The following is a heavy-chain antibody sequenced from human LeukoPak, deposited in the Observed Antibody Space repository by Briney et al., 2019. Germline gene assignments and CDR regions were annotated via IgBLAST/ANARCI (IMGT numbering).Heavy chain of an antibody. CDR1: GGTFSSYA. CDR3: AGRYSSGAFDI. J-gene: IGHJ3*02. D-gene: IGHD3-10*01. CDR2: IIPIFGTA. Sequence: GASVKVSCKASGGTFSSYAISWVRQAPGQGLEWMGGIIPIFGTANYAQKFQGRVTITTDESTSTAYMELSSLRSEDTAVYYCAGRYSSGAFDIWGQGTMVTVSS. V-gene: IGHV1-69*05.